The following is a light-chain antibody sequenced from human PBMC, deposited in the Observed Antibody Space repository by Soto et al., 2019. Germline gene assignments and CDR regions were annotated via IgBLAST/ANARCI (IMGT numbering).Light chain of an antibody. V-gene: IGLV1-40*01. CDR2: DND. CDR1: SSNMGAGFN. CDR3: QSFWM. J-gene: IGLJ3*02. Sequence: QSVLTQPPSVSGAPGQRVTISCTGSSSNMGAGFNVHWYQSIPGTAPRLLIFDNDNRPSGVPDRFSGSKSGTSASLTISGLQAEDEADYYCQSFWMFGGGTKLTVL.